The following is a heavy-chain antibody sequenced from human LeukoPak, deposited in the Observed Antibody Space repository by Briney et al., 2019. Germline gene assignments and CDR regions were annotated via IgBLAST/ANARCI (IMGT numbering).Heavy chain of an antibody. CDR3: ARGVLRYFDSGFGY. D-gene: IGHD3-9*01. V-gene: IGHV3-7*01. Sequence: GGSLRLSCAASGFIFNSYWMSWVRQAPGKGLEWVANIKQDGSEKYYVDSVKGRFTISRDNAKNSLYLQMNSLRAEDTAVYYCARGVLRYFDSGFGYWGQGTLVTVSS. CDR1: GFIFNSYW. J-gene: IGHJ4*02. CDR2: IKQDGSEK.